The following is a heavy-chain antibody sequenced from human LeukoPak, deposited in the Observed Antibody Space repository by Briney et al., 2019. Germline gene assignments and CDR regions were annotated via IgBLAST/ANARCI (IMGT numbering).Heavy chain of an antibody. V-gene: IGHV1-46*01. D-gene: IGHD3-16*01. Sequence: ASVKVSCKASGYTFTSYYMHWVRQAPGQGLEWMGIINPSGGSTSYAQKFQGRVTMTRDTSTSTVYMELSSLRSEDTAVYYCAREGWARSAQDAFDIWGQGTMVTVSS. CDR3: AREGWARSAQDAFDI. CDR1: GYTFTSYY. CDR2: INPSGGST. J-gene: IGHJ3*02.